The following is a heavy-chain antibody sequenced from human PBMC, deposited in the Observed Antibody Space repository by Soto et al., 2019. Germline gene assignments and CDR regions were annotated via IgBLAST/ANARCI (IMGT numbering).Heavy chain of an antibody. J-gene: IGHJ4*02. Sequence: QVQLQQWGAGLLTPSETLSLTCAVYGGSFSGYYWTWIRQPPGTGLEWMGEINHRGSTNYNPSLKSLVTISVDTYKHQLSLKLTSVTAEDPAVYYCARDKITGLFDYWGQGTLVTVSS. V-gene: IGHV4-34*01. CDR2: INHRGST. CDR1: GGSFSGYY. CDR3: ARDKITGLFDY. D-gene: IGHD1-20*01.